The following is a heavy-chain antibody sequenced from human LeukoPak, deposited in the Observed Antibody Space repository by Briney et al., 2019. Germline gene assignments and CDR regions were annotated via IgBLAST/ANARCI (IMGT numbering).Heavy chain of an antibody. CDR3: ARTRCSGGTCYLDY. J-gene: IGHJ4*02. Sequence: PGGSLRLSCAASGFTFSSYGMHWVRQAPGKGLEWVAFIRYDGSNKYYADSVKGRFTISRDNSKNTLYLQMNSLRAEDTAVYYCARTRCSGGTCYLDYWGQGTLVTVSS. CDR2: IRYDGSNK. V-gene: IGHV3-30*02. D-gene: IGHD2-15*01. CDR1: GFTFSSYG.